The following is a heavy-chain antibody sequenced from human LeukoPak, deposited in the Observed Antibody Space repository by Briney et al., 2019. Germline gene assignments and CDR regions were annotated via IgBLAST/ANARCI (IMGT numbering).Heavy chain of an antibody. V-gene: IGHV4-39*07. CDR3: ARDLDDTIGWYSDY. D-gene: IGHD6-19*01. CDR1: GGSISSSSYY. Sequence: PSETLSLTCTVSGGSISSSSYYWGWIRQPPGKGLEWIGSIYYGGSTYYNPSLKSRVTISVDTSKNQFSLKLSSVTAADTAVYYCARDLDDTIGWYSDYWGQGTLVTVSS. CDR2: IYYGGST. J-gene: IGHJ4*02.